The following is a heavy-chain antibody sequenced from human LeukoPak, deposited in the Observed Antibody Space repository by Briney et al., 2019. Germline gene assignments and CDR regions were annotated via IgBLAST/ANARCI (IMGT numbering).Heavy chain of an antibody. Sequence: GGSLRLSCVASGFTFSNYWMTWVRQAPGKGLEWVAVIWYDGSNKYYADSVKGRFTISRDNSKNTLYLQMNSLRAEDTAVYYCARLIGSEYSSTEFDYWGQGTLVTVSS. CDR1: GFTFSNYW. J-gene: IGHJ4*02. CDR2: IWYDGSNK. D-gene: IGHD6-6*01. CDR3: ARLIGSEYSSTEFDY. V-gene: IGHV3-33*08.